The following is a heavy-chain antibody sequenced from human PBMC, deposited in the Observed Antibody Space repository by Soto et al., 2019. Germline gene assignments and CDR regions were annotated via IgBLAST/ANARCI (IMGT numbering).Heavy chain of an antibody. Sequence: QVQLVQSGAEVKKPGASVKVSCKASGYTFTSYAMHWVRQAPGQRLEWMGWINAGNGNTKYLQRFQGRVTITRDTAASTAYMELSSLRSEDTAVYYCARDLTPYGSGSYYNTRGYFDYWGQGTLVTDSS. CDR1: GYTFTSYA. CDR3: ARDLTPYGSGSYYNTRGYFDY. J-gene: IGHJ4*02. V-gene: IGHV1-3*01. D-gene: IGHD3-10*01. CDR2: INAGNGNT.